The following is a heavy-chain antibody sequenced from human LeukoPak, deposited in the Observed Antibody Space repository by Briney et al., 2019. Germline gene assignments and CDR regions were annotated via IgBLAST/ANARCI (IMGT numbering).Heavy chain of an antibody. V-gene: IGHV1-69*13. CDR1: GGTFSSYA. CDR2: IIPIFGTA. J-gene: IGHJ6*02. CDR3: AREGGGDYDYYYYGMDV. D-gene: IGHD4-17*01. Sequence: SVKVSCKASGGTFSSYAISWVRQAPGQGLEWMGGIIPIFGTANYAQKFQGRVTITADESTSTAYMELSSLRSEDTAVYYCAREGGGDYDYYYYGMDVWGQGTTATVSS.